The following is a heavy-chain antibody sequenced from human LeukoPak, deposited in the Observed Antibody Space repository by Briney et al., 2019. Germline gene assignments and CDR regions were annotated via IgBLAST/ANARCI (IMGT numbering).Heavy chain of an antibody. J-gene: IGHJ4*02. CDR3: ARASLNDRYCSSTSCYFY. Sequence: GASVKVSCKASGYTFSSYAISWVRQAPGQGLEWMGGIIPIFGTANYAQKFQGRVTITADESTSTAYMELSSLRSEDTAVYYCARASLNDRYCSSTSCYFYWGQRTLVTVSS. D-gene: IGHD2-2*01. CDR1: GYTFSSYA. CDR2: IIPIFGTA. V-gene: IGHV1-69*13.